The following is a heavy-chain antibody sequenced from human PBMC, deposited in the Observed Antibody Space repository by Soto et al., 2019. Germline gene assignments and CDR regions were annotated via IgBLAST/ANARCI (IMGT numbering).Heavy chain of an antibody. CDR1: GFTFSSYS. CDR2: ISSSSSYI. D-gene: IGHD2-2*01. V-gene: IGHV3-21*01. J-gene: IGHJ5*02. Sequence: GGSLRLSCAASGFTFSSYSMNWVRQAPGKGLEWVSSISSSSSYIYYADSVKGRFTISRDNAKNSLYLQMNSLRAEDTAVYYCARDFYCSSTRWPGLGWFDHWGQGTLVTVSS. CDR3: ARDFYCSSTRWPGLGWFDH.